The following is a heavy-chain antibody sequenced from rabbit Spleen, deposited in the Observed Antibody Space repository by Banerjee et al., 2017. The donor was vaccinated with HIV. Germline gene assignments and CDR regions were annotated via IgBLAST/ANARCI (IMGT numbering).Heavy chain of an antibody. D-gene: IGHD1-1*01. CDR3: ARDLVAVIGWNFNL. CDR2: IWTASGST. CDR1: GIDFSTYYY. J-gene: IGHJ4*01. Sequence: QEQLVESGGGLVQPEGSLTLTCKASGIDFSTYYYLCWVRQAPGKGLEWIACIWTASGSTYYASWAKGRFTITKTSSTTVTLQMTSLTAADTATYFCARDLVAVIGWNFNLWGPGTLVTVS. V-gene: IGHV1S45*01.